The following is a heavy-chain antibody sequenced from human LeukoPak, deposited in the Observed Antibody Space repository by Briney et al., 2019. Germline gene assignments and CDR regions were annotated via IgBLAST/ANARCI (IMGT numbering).Heavy chain of an antibody. CDR3: AKLAKYFYGSETYYFFEH. CDR2: ISSSSSTI. Sequence: GGSLRLSCAASGFTFSSYSMNWVRQAPGKGLEWVSYISSSSSTIYYADSVKGRFTISRDNAKNSLFLQMNSLRVEDTAVYYCAKLAKYFYGSETYYFFEHWGQGTPVTASS. J-gene: IGHJ4*02. CDR1: GFTFSSYS. D-gene: IGHD3-10*01. V-gene: IGHV3-48*01.